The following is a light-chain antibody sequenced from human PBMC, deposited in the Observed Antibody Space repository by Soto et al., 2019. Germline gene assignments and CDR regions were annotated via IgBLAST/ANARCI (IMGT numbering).Light chain of an antibody. V-gene: IGKV1-6*01. CDR3: LQDYNYP. CDR2: AAS. CDR1: QGLRND. J-gene: IGKJ5*01. Sequence: AIQMTQSPSSLSASVGDRVTITCRASQGLRNDLGWYQQKPEKAPKLLIYAASSLQSGVTSRFSGSGSGTDFTLTISRLQPEDFATYYCLQDYNYPFGQGTRLEIK.